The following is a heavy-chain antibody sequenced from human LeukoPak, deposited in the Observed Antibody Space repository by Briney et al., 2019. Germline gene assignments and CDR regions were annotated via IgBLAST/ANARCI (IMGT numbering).Heavy chain of an antibody. J-gene: IGHJ4*02. V-gene: IGHV3-30*02. CDR3: AREGGRAVPGRFDR. CDR2: IQNDGSDK. D-gene: IGHD6-13*01. Sequence: GGSLRLSCAASGINFRSSGMHWVRQAPGKGLEWVTFIQNDGSDKYYAASVKGRFTTSRDNSKNTVYLHMASLRADDTALYYCAREGGRAVPGRFDRWGQGTLVTVSS. CDR1: GINFRSSG.